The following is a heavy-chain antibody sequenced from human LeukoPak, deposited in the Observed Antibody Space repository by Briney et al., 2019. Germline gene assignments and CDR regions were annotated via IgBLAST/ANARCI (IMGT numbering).Heavy chain of an antibody. J-gene: IGHJ5*02. CDR2: MNPNSGNT. Sequence: GASVKVSCKASGYTFTSYDINWVRQATGQGLEWMGWMNPNSGNTGYAQKFQGRVTMTRNTSISTAYMELSSLRSEDTAVYYCARDPLGYCSGGSCHNWFDPWGQGTLVTVSS. V-gene: IGHV1-8*01. D-gene: IGHD2-15*01. CDR1: GYTFTSYD. CDR3: ARDPLGYCSGGSCHNWFDP.